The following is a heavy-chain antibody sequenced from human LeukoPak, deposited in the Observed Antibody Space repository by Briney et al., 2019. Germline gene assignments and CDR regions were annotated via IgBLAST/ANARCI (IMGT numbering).Heavy chain of an antibody. D-gene: IGHD3-10*01. CDR1: GYSISIGYY. V-gene: IGHV4-38-2*02. Sequence: SETLSLTCTVSGYSISIGYYWGWIRQPPGKGLEWIGSIYHSGSTYYNPSLKSRVTLSVDKSKNQFSLKLSSVTAADTAVYYCASGSTWGYYYMDVWGKGTTVTVSS. CDR2: IYHSGST. CDR3: ASGSTWGYYYMDV. J-gene: IGHJ6*03.